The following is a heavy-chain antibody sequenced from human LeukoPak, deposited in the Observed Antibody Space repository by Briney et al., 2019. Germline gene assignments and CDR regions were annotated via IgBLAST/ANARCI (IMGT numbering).Heavy chain of an antibody. D-gene: IGHD2-2*01. V-gene: IGHV3-30*18. CDR2: ISYDGSNK. J-gene: IGHJ6*02. CDR1: GFTFSSYG. CDR3: AKGGPGYYYGMDV. Sequence: GGSLRLSCAASGFTFSSYGMHWVRQAPGKGLEWGAVISYDGSNKYYADSVKGRFTISRDNSKNTLYLQMNSLRAEDTAVYYCAKGGPGYYYGMDVWGQGTTVTVSS.